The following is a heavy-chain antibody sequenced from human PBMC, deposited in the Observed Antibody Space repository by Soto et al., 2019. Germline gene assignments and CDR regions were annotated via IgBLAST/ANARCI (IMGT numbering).Heavy chain of an antibody. Sequence: SVKVSCKASGGTFSSYAISWVRQAPGQGLEWMGGIIPIFGTANYAQKFQGRVTITADESTSTAYMELSSLRSEDTAVYYCARTLAYCGGDCYSPHYWGQGTLVTVSS. V-gene: IGHV1-69*13. D-gene: IGHD2-21*02. CDR2: IIPIFGTA. J-gene: IGHJ4*02. CDR1: GGTFSSYA. CDR3: ARTLAYCGGDCYSPHY.